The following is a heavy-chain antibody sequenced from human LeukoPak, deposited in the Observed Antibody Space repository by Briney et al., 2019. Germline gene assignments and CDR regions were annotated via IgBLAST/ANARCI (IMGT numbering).Heavy chain of an antibody. J-gene: IGHJ5*02. CDR1: GFTFSSFW. D-gene: IGHD3-10*01. V-gene: IGHV3-74*01. Sequence: QPGGSLRLSRAASGFTFSSFWMHWVRQVPGKGLVWVSRITGDGRGTTYADFVKGRFTISRDNAKNTLYLQMNSLGAEDTAVYYCACFSLFGGLSIPWGQGTLVTVSS. CDR2: ITGDGRGT. CDR3: ACFSLFGGLSIP.